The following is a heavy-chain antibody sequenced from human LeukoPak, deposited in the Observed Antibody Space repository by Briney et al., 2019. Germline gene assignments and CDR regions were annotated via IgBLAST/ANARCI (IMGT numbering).Heavy chain of an antibody. CDR1: GGTFSNYA. CDR3: ATPRDGCSSTSCYWAFDI. J-gene: IGHJ3*02. V-gene: IGHV1-69*01. CDR2: IIPIFGTA. Sequence: SVKVSCKASGGTFSNYAISWVRQAPGQGLEWMGGIIPIFGTANYAQKFQGRVTITADESTSTAYMELSSLRSEDTAVYYCATPRDGCSSTSCYWAFDIWGQGTMVTVSS. D-gene: IGHD2-2*01.